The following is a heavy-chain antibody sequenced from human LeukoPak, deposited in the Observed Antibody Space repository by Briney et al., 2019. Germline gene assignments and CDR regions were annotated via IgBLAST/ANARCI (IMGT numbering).Heavy chain of an antibody. CDR3: AKDGATTWFGEAT. CDR1: GFTFSSYG. D-gene: IGHD3-10*01. Sequence: GRSLRLSCAASGFTFSSYGMQWVRQAPGKGLEWVALISPDGRDKYYGDSVKGRFTISRDNSKNTLYLQTNSPRAEDTAVYYCAKDGATTWFGEATWGQGTPVTVSS. V-gene: IGHV3-30*18. J-gene: IGHJ5*02. CDR2: ISPDGRDK.